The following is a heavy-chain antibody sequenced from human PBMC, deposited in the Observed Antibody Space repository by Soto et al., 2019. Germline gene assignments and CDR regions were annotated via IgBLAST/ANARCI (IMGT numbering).Heavy chain of an antibody. D-gene: IGHD3-3*01. CDR1: GYSFTSYW. Sequence: PGESLKISCKGSGYSFTSYWISWVRQMPGKGLERMGRIDPSDSYTNYSPSFQGHVTISADKSISTAYLQWSSLKASDTAMYYCARLRKDFWSGYSTIYGMDVWGQGATVTVSS. CDR3: ARLRKDFWSGYSTIYGMDV. CDR2: IDPSDSYT. J-gene: IGHJ6*02. V-gene: IGHV5-10-1*01.